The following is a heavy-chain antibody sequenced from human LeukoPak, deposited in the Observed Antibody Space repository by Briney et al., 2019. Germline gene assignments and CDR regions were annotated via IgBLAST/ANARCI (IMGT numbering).Heavy chain of an antibody. CDR1: GYTFTGYY. D-gene: IGHD2-2*01. V-gene: IGHV1-2*02. Sequence: ASVKVSCKASGYTFTGYYMHWVRQAPGQGLEWMGWINPNSGGTNYAQKFQGRVTMTRDTSISTAYMELSRLRSDDTAVYYCAVVSRYCSSTSCRDDAFDIWGQGTMVTVSS. CDR3: AVVSRYCSSTSCRDDAFDI. CDR2: INPNSGGT. J-gene: IGHJ3*02.